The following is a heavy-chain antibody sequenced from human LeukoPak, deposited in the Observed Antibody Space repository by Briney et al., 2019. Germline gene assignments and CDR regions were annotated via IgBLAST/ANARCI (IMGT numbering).Heavy chain of an antibody. CDR2: INHSGST. J-gene: IGHJ4*02. CDR3: ASKEWFGPFDY. V-gene: IGHV4-34*01. CDR1: GGSFSGYY. Sequence: SETASLTCAVYGGSFSGYYWSCIRQPPGKGLEWIGEINHSGSTNYNPSLKSRVTISVDTSKNQFSLKLSSVTAADTAVYYCASKEWFGPFDYWGQGTLATVSS. D-gene: IGHD3-3*01.